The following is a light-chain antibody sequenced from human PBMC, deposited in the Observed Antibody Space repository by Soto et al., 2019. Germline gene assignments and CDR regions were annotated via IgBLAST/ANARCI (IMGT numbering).Light chain of an antibody. CDR2: RAS. J-gene: IGKJ4*01. CDR3: QQYSAYPLT. Sequence: DLQMTQSPSTLSASVGDRVTITCRASQSISTWLAWYQQKPGKAPTLLIYRASTLESGVPSRFSGSGSGTEFTLTISSLQPDDFGTYYCQQYSAYPLTFGGGTKVEIK. V-gene: IGKV1-5*03. CDR1: QSISTW.